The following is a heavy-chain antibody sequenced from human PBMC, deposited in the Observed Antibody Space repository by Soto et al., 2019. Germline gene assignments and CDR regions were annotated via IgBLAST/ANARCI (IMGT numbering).Heavy chain of an antibody. J-gene: IGHJ3*02. D-gene: IGHD5-18*01. CDR2: IIPIFGTA. V-gene: IGHV1-69*12. CDR1: GGTFSSYA. CDR3: ARPFAGGYCYGYGAFDI. Sequence: QVQLVQSGAEVKKPGSSVKVSCKASGGTFSSYAISWVRQAPGQGLEWMGGIIPIFGTANYAQKFQGRVTITAAESTSTACMEVCSLRSEDTVVYYCARPFAGGYCYGYGAFDIWGQGTMVTVSS.